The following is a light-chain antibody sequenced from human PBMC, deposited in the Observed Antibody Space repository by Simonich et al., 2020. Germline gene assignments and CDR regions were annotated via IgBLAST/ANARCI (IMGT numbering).Light chain of an antibody. V-gene: IGLV2-23*03. J-gene: IGLJ3*02. CDR3: CSYAGSYTFV. CDR1: SSDVGSYNL. Sequence: QSALTQPASVSGSPGQSITISCTGTSSDVGSYNLVSRYQQHPGKAPKLIIYEGSKRPSGVPDRFSGSKSGNTASLTISGLQAEDEADYYCCSYAGSYTFVFGGGTKLTVL. CDR2: EGS.